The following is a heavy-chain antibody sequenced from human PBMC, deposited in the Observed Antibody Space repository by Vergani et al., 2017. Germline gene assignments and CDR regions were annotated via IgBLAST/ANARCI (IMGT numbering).Heavy chain of an antibody. CDR2: ISSNGGST. V-gene: IGHV3-64D*06. CDR1: GFTFSSYA. J-gene: IGHJ4*02. CDR3: VKTSVGATTRFDY. D-gene: IGHD1-26*01. Sequence: EVQLVESGGGLVQPGGSLRLSCAGSGFTFSSYAMHWVRQAPGKGLEYVSAISSNGGSTYYADSVKGRFTISRDNSKNTLYLQMSSLRAEDTAVYYCVKTSVGATTRFDYWGQGTLVTVSS.